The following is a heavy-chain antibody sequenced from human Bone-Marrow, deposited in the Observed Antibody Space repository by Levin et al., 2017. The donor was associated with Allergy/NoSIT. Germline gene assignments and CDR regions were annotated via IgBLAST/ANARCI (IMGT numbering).Heavy chain of an antibody. D-gene: IGHD5-24*01. CDR3: ARGSWLQFHYFDY. CDR2: INPSGGST. Sequence: GESLKISCKASGYTFTSYYMHWVRQAPGQGLEWMGIINPSGGSTSYAQKFQGRVTMTRDTSTSTVYMELSSLRSEDTAVYYCARGSWLQFHYFDYWGQGTLVTVSS. J-gene: IGHJ4*02. CDR1: GYTFTSYY. V-gene: IGHV1-46*01.